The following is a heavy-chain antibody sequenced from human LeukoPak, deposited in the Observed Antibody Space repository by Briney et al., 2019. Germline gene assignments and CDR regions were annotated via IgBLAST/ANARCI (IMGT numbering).Heavy chain of an antibody. J-gene: IGHJ4*02. CDR1: GGSISSNNW. Sequence: SSGTLSLTCSVSGGSISSNNWWSWVRQPPGEGLEWIGEISHSGRTNYNPSLESRVTMSVDKSKNQFSLKLSSVTAADTAVYFCARVTGTPPFDYWGQGTLVTVSS. D-gene: IGHD1-1*01. CDR2: ISHSGRT. V-gene: IGHV4-4*02. CDR3: ARVTGTPPFDY.